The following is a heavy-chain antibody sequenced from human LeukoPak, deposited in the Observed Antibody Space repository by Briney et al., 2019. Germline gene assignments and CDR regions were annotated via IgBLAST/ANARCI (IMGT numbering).Heavy chain of an antibody. CDR1: GYTFTDYY. V-gene: IGHV1-2*06. J-gene: IGHJ4*02. CDR3: ATYSGNYQSAY. D-gene: IGHD1-26*01. Sequence: ASVKVSCKVSGYTFTDYYLHWVRQAPGQGLEWMGRINPNSGGSNHAQNFQGRVTMTRDTSISTAYMEVSSLRNDDTAVYYCATYSGNYQSAYWGQGTLVTVSS. CDR2: INPNSGGS.